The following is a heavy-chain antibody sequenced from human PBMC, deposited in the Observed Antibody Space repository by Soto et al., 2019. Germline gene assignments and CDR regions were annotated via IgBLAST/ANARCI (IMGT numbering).Heavy chain of an antibody. J-gene: IGHJ4*02. D-gene: IGHD3-3*01. V-gene: IGHV4-39*01. CDR2: IYYSGST. Sequence: SETLSLTCTVSGGSISSSSYYWGWIRQPPGKGLEWIGSIYYSGSTYYNPSLKSRVTISVDTSKNQFSLKLSSVTAADTAVYYCARLTSVLRFLEWSFFFDYWGQGTLVTVSS. CDR3: ARLTSVLRFLEWSFFFDY. CDR1: GGSISSSSYY.